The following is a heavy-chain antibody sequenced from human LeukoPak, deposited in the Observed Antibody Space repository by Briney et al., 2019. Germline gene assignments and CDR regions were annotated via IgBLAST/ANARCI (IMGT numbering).Heavy chain of an antibody. CDR1: GGSFSGYY. D-gene: IGHD5-12*01. J-gene: IGHJ4*02. CDR2: INHSGST. CDR3: ARGEREMATIVDY. Sequence: PSETLSLTCAVYGGSFSGYYWIWIRQPPGKGLEWIGEINHSGSTNYNPSLKSRVTISVDTSKNQFSLKLSSVTAADTAVYYCARGEREMATIVDYWGQGTLVTVSS. V-gene: IGHV4-34*01.